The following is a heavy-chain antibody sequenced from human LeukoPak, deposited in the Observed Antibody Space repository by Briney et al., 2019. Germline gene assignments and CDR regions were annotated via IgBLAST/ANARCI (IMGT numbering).Heavy chain of an antibody. J-gene: IGHJ4*02. V-gene: IGHV4-34*01. D-gene: IGHD3-22*01. Sequence: SETLSLTCAVSGGSFSAYYWTWIRQPPGKGLEWIGEINHSGSTNYNPSLKSRVTISVDTSKNQFSLKLSSVTAADTAVYYCARGGIDYYDSSGYHLPINFDYWGQGTLVTVSS. CDR2: INHSGST. CDR3: ARGGIDYYDSSGYHLPINFDY. CDR1: GGSFSAYY.